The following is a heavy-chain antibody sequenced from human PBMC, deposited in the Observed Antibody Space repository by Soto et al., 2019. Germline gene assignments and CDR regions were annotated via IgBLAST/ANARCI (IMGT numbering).Heavy chain of an antibody. D-gene: IGHD4-17*01. CDR3: ARGGDYGDYLYYFDY. CDR2: INSDGSST. Sequence: GGSLRLSCAASGFTFSSYWMHWVRQAPGKGLVWVSRINSDGSSTSYADSVKGRFTISRDNAKNTLYLQMNSLRAEDTAVYYCARGGDYGDYLYYFDYWGQGTLVTVSS. V-gene: IGHV3-74*01. J-gene: IGHJ4*02. CDR1: GFTFSSYW.